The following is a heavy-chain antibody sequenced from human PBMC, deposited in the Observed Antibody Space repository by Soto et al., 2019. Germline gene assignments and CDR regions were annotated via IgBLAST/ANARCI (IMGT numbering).Heavy chain of an antibody. D-gene: IGHD2-15*01. J-gene: IGHJ6*02. Sequence: SETLSLTCAVYGGSFSGYYWSWIRQPPGKGLEWIGEINHSGSTYYNPSLKSRVTISADTSQNQFSPDLTSVTATDTAVYFCARHPGYCSGGSCNGQYTLDVWGQGTTVTVSS. CDR1: GGSFSGYY. V-gene: IGHV4-34*01. CDR3: ARHPGYCSGGSCNGQYTLDV. CDR2: INHSGST.